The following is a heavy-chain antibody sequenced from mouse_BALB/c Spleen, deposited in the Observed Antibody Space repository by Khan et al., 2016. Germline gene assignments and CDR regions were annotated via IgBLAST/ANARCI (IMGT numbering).Heavy chain of an antibody. CDR1: GYTFTDYN. CDR2: IYPYTGGT. D-gene: IGHD2-4*01. J-gene: IGHJ2*01. CDR3: ASVFYDYYFDY. V-gene: IGHV1S29*02. Sequence: VQLQQSGPELVKPGASVKISCKASGYTFTDYNMHWVKQSHGKSLEWIGYIYPYTGGTGYNQKFKSKATLTVDNSSSTAYMELRSLTSEDSAVYYCASVFYDYYFDYWGQGTTLTVSS.